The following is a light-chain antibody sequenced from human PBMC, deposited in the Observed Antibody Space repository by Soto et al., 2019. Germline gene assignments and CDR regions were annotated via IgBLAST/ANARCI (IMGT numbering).Light chain of an antibody. CDR3: QQRSNWPPLT. J-gene: IGKJ5*01. V-gene: IGKV3-11*01. Sequence: EIVMTQSPATLSVSPGKRATLSCRASQSVNSNLAWYQQKPGQAPRLLIYDASNRATGIPARFSGSGSGTDFTLTISSLESEDFAVYYCQQRSNWPPLTFGQGTRLEIK. CDR1: QSVNSN. CDR2: DAS.